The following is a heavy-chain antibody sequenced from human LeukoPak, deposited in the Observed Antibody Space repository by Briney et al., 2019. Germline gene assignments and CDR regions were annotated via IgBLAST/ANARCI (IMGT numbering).Heavy chain of an antibody. J-gene: IGHJ5*02. CDR1: GGSISSSNW. CDR3: ARVLMVRGVIITYNWFDP. Sequence: PSGTLSLTCAVSGGSISSSNWWSLVRQPPGRGLEWIGEIYHSGSTNYNPSLKSRVTISVDKSKNQFSLKLSSVTAADTAVYYCARVLMVRGVIITYNWFDPWGQGTLVTVSS. D-gene: IGHD3-10*01. V-gene: IGHV4-4*02. CDR2: IYHSGST.